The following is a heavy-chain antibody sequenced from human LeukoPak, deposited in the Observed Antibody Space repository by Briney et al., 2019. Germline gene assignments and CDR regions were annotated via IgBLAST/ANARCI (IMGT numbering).Heavy chain of an antibody. J-gene: IGHJ4*02. Sequence: PVGSLRLSCVASGFTFEHYWMHWVRQAPGKGPEWEADIKQDGSLEHYMDSVKGRFTISRDNAKNTLYLQMNSLRAEDTAVYYCAKEPRYSYGYGPIDYWGQGTLVTVSS. V-gene: IGHV3-7*01. CDR2: IKQDGSLE. CDR1: GFTFEHYW. CDR3: AKEPRYSYGYGPIDY. D-gene: IGHD5-18*01.